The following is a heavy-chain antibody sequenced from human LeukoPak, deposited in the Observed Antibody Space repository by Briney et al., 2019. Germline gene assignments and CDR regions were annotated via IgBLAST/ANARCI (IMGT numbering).Heavy chain of an antibody. Sequence: SETLSLTCVVSGGSFSGYLWSWIRQPPGKGLEWIGYIYYSGSTNYNPSLKSRVTISVDTSKNQFSLKLSSVTAADTAVYYCARRTTYGDYRNWGQGTLVTVSS. J-gene: IGHJ4*02. CDR1: GGSFSGYL. CDR2: IYYSGST. D-gene: IGHD4-17*01. CDR3: ARRTTYGDYRN. V-gene: IGHV4-59*08.